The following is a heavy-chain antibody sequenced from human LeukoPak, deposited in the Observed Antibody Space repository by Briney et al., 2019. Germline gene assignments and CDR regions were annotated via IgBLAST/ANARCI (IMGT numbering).Heavy chain of an antibody. J-gene: IGHJ4*02. Sequence: GASVKVSCKASGGTFSSYAISWVRQAPGQGLEWMGRIIPIFGTANYAQKFQGRVTITTDESTSTAYMELSSLRSEDTAVYYCARDRYDFWSGPYYFDYWDQGTLVTVSS. D-gene: IGHD3-3*01. CDR2: IIPIFGTA. V-gene: IGHV1-69*05. CDR1: GGTFSSYA. CDR3: ARDRYDFWSGPYYFDY.